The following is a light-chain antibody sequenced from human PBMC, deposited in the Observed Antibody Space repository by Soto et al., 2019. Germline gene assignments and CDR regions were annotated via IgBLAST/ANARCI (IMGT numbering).Light chain of an antibody. CDR3: HQRTTWPPGMYT. J-gene: IGKJ2*01. CDR1: HSLNNY. V-gene: IGKV3-11*01. Sequence: EIVLPQSPAPLSLSPGETATPSCRARHSLNNYVSWYQQKPGQTPRLLIYDPSNMATGIPARFSGSGSGTDFTLTISSLEPEDVAVYYCHQRTTWPPGMYTFGQGTKLEIK. CDR2: DPS.